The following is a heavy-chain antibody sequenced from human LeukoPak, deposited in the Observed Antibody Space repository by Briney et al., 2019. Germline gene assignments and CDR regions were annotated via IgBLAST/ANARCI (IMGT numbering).Heavy chain of an antibody. D-gene: IGHD1-26*01. Sequence: GGSLRLSCAASGFTFNNYGMHWVRQAPGKGLEWVAFIRYDGSNEYYTDSVKGRFTISRDNSKNTLYLQMNSLRGEDTAVYYCGKDRGWELRYLDVWGKGTTVT. CDR1: GFTFNNYG. J-gene: IGHJ6*03. CDR2: IRYDGSNE. CDR3: GKDRGWELRYLDV. V-gene: IGHV3-30*02.